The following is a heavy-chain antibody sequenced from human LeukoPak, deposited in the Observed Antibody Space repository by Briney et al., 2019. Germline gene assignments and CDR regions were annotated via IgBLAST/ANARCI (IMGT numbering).Heavy chain of an antibody. D-gene: IGHD3-22*01. CDR2: IYYSGST. V-gene: IGHV4-59*01. Sequence: SQTLSLTCTVSGGSISSYYWSWIRQPPGKGLEWIGYIYYSGSTNYNPSLKSRVTISVDTSKNQFSLKLSSVTAADTAVYYCARGLYYYDSSGYRYWGQGTLVTVSS. CDR3: ARGLYYYDSSGYRY. CDR1: GGSISSYY. J-gene: IGHJ4*02.